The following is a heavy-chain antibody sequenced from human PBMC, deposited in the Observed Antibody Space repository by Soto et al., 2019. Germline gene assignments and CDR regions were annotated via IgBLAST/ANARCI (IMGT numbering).Heavy chain of an antibody. Sequence: SVKVSCKASGGTFSSYTISWVRQAPGQGLEWMGRIIPILGIANYAQKFQGRVTITADKSTSTAYMELSSLRSEDTAVYYCARERGSVVVVPAAMSSYYYYGMDVWGQGTTVTV. J-gene: IGHJ6*02. CDR3: ARERGSVVVVPAAMSSYYYYGMDV. CDR1: GGTFSSYT. CDR2: IIPILGIA. D-gene: IGHD2-2*01. V-gene: IGHV1-69*04.